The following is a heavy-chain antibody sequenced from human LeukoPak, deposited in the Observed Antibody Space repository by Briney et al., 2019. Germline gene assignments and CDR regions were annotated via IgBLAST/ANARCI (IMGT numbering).Heavy chain of an antibody. CDR3: ARDRNYYDSSGRDY. J-gene: IGHJ4*02. CDR1: GFTFSSYA. Sequence: GGSLRLSCAASGFTFSSYAMHWVRQAPGKGLEWVAVISYDGSNKYYADSVKGRFTISRDNSKNTLYLQMNSLRAEDTAVYYCARDRNYYDSSGRDYWGQGTLVTVSS. D-gene: IGHD3-22*01. V-gene: IGHV3-30-3*01. CDR2: ISYDGSNK.